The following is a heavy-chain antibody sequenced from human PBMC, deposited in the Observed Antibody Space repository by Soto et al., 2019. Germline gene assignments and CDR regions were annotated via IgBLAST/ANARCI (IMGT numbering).Heavy chain of an antibody. Sequence: QLQLQESGPGLVKPSETLSLSCSVSGASISRDFYYWGWIRQPPGKGLEWIGSIHDRGSTYHNPSHTSRDTRPADTHTNPYSLTLNSLTAADTAVYYCERHSGDGYTPWDYWGQGTLVTVSS. V-gene: IGHV4-39*01. CDR2: IHDRGST. J-gene: IGHJ4*02. D-gene: IGHD5-12*01. CDR3: ERHSGDGYTPWDY. CDR1: GASISRDFYY.